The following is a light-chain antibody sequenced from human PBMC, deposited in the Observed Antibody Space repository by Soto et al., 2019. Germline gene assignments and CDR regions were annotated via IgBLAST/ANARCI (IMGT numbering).Light chain of an antibody. CDR1: QSVSSSSY. V-gene: IGKV3-20*01. J-gene: IGKJ2*01. CDR3: RQYGSSPSYT. CDR2: GAS. Sequence: EIVLTQSPGTLSLSPGERATLSCRASQSVSSSSYLAWYQQKPGQAPRLLIYGASSRATGIPDRFSGSGSATDVTRTISSLEPEDFAVYYCRQYGSSPSYTFGQGTKMEIK.